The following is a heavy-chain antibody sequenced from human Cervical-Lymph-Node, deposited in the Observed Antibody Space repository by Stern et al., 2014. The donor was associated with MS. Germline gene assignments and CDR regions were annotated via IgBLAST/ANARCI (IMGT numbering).Heavy chain of an antibody. V-gene: IGHV1-18*01. J-gene: IGHJ3*02. Sequence: QVQLLQPGAEVMKPGASVKVSCKASGYTFTSYGISWVRQAPGQGIEWMGWISAYNGNTNYAHKHHGIFTLTTDTSTSTAYMELRSLRADDTAVYYCARGLLGSENAFDIWGQGTMFTGSS. CDR1: GYTFTSYG. CDR2: ISAYNGNT. D-gene: IGHD2-15*01. CDR3: ARGLLGSENAFDI.